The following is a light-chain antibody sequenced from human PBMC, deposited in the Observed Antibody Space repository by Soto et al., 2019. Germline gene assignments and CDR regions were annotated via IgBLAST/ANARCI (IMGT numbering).Light chain of an antibody. CDR3: GTWDSSLSADV. V-gene: IGLV1-51*02. J-gene: IGLJ1*01. Sequence: QSVLTQPPSVSAAPGQKVTISCSGSSADIGNNYVSWYQHLPGTAPKLLIYETSQQPSGIPDRFSGSKSGTSATLGITGLQTGDEADYYCGTWDSSLSADVFGTGTRSPS. CDR2: ETS. CDR1: SADIGNNY.